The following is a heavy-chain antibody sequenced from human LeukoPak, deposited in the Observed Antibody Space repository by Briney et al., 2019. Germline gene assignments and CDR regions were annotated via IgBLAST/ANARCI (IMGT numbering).Heavy chain of an antibody. Sequence: ASVKVSCKASGYTFTGYYMHWVRQAPGQGLEWMGWINPNSGGTNYAQKFQGRVTMTRDTSISTAYMELSRLRSDDTAVYYCARDVYDSSGYRFDYWGQGTLVTVSS. J-gene: IGHJ4*02. CDR3: ARDVYDSSGYRFDY. CDR1: GYTFTGYY. D-gene: IGHD3-22*01. CDR2: INPNSGGT. V-gene: IGHV1-2*02.